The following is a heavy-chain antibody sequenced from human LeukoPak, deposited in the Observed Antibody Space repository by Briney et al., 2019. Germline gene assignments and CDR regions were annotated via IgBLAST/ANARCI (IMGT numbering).Heavy chain of an antibody. Sequence: SETLSLTCTVSGDSISSYYWSWIRQPPGKGLEWIGYISYSGSPNYNPSLKSRVTISVDTSKNQFSLKLSSVTAADTAVYYCARSFDFWSGYYVNWGQGTLVTVSS. CDR1: GDSISSYY. CDR2: ISYSGSP. CDR3: ARSFDFWSGYYVN. D-gene: IGHD3-3*01. J-gene: IGHJ4*02. V-gene: IGHV4-59*08.